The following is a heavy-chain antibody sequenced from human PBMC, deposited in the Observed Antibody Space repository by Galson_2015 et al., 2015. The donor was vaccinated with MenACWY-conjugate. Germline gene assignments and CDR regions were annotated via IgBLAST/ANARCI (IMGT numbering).Heavy chain of an antibody. J-gene: IGHJ4*02. D-gene: IGHD2-15*01. V-gene: IGHV7-4-1*02. CDR2: INTDTGNP. CDR3: ARSGGGYCSGGSCYYDY. CDR1: GYTFTSSA. Sequence: SVKVSCKASGYTFTSSAMNWVRQAPGQGLKWMGWINTDTGNPTYAQGFTGRFVFSLDTSVSTAYLQISSLKAEDTAVYYCARSGGGYCSGGSCYYDYWGQGTLVTVSS.